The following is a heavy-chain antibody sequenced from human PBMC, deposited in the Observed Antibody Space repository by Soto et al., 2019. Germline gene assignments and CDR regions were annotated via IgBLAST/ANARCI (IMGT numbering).Heavy chain of an antibody. CDR1: GTTFSNYA. CDR2: IILPFGTP. Sequence: SVEVSCKDSGTTFSNYAIGWVRQAPGQGLEWMGGIILPFGTPNYAQKFQGRVTITADESMTTVYMELRGLRFEDTAVYYCVRGPDYEGYFDYWGQGSLVTVSS. V-gene: IGHV1-69*13. D-gene: IGHD3-22*01. J-gene: IGHJ4*02. CDR3: VRGPDYEGYFDY.